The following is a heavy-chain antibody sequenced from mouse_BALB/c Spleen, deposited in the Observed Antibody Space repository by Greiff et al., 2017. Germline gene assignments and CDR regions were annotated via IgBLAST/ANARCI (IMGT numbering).Heavy chain of an antibody. V-gene: IGHV1-14*01. CDR3: ARYYGSSPMDY. J-gene: IGHJ4*01. CDR1: GYTFTSYV. CDR2: INPYNDGT. D-gene: IGHD1-1*01. Sequence: VQLQQSGPELVKPGASVKMSCKASGYTFTSYVMHWVKQKPGQGLEWIGYINPYNDGTKYNEKFKGKATLTSDKSSSTAYMELSSLTSEDSAVYYCARYYGSSPMDYWGQGTSVTVSS.